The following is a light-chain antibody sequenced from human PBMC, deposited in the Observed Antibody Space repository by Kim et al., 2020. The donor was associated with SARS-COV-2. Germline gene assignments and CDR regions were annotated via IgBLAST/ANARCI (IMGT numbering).Light chain of an antibody. Sequence: GQTVRITCQGDSLRSYYASWYQQKPGQAPVLVIYGKNNRPSGIPDRFSGSSSGNTASLTITGAQAEDEADYYCNSRDSSGNHHVVFGCGTQLTVL. CDR1: SLRSYY. CDR3: NSRDSSGNHHVV. V-gene: IGLV3-19*01. CDR2: GKN. J-gene: IGLJ2*01.